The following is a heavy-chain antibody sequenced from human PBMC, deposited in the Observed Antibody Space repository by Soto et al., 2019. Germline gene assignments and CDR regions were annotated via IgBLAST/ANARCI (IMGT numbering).Heavy chain of an antibody. CDR3: ARSSGRWSVFDY. V-gene: IGHV4-39*01. J-gene: IGHJ4*02. CDR1: GDSISGSHYY. Sequence: QLQLHESGPGLVKPSETLSLTCSVSGDSISGSHYYWGWVRQPPGKGLEWIGSIFYSGGTYYNLPLRSRVIISVDTSENQFSLNLTSVSAADTAIYFCARSSGRWSVFDYWGQGTLVIVSS. CDR2: IFYSGGT. D-gene: IGHD3-10*01.